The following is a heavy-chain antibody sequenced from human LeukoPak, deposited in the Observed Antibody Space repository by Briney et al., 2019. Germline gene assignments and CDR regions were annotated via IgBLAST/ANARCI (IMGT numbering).Heavy chain of an antibody. J-gene: IGHJ4*02. CDR2: ISSSSSYI. Sequence: GGSLRLSCAASGFTFSSYWMSWVRQAPGKGLEWVSSISSSSSYIYYADSVKGRFTISRDNAKNSLYLQMNSLRAEDTAVYYCARGNYYDSSGYSWWGQGTLVTVSS. CDR1: GFTFSSYW. CDR3: ARGNYYDSSGYSW. D-gene: IGHD3-22*01. V-gene: IGHV3-21*01.